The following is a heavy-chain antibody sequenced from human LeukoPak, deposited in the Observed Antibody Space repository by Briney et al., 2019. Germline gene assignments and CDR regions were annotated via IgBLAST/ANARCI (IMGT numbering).Heavy chain of an antibody. CDR1: GDTLTELS. D-gene: IGHD2-15*01. CDR3: ATDRRWGVVVAATLFDN. CDR2: FYPEDGET. J-gene: IGHJ4*02. V-gene: IGHV1-24*01. Sequence: ASAKVSSKVSGDTLTELSIHWVRPAPGEGPEWRARFYPEDGETIYAQKFQARVTRTEDTSTDTAYMELSSLRSEDTGVYYCATDRRWGVVVAATLFDNSGQRTLVTVSS.